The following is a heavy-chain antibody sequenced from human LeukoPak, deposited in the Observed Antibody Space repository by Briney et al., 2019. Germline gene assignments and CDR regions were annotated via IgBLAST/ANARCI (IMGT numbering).Heavy chain of an antibody. D-gene: IGHD2-2*01. Sequence: SETLSLTCTVSGGSINSYYWSWIRQPPGKGLEWIGYIYYSGSTNYNPSLKSRVTIPVDTSKNQFSLKLSSVTAADTAVYYCAREDQLLTGWFDPWGQGTLVTVSS. CDR3: AREDQLLTGWFDP. CDR2: IYYSGST. V-gene: IGHV4-59*01. J-gene: IGHJ5*02. CDR1: GGSINSYY.